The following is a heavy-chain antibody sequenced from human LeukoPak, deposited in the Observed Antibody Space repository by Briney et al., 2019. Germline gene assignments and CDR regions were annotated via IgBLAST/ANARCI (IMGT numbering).Heavy chain of an antibody. D-gene: IGHD3-16*02. CDR1: GFMIADYT. J-gene: IGHJ4*02. V-gene: IGHV4-39*07. CDR2: LYYSGSN. Sequence: SGSLTLSCTASGFMIADYTMSWFRQAPGQGLEWIGSLYYSGSNYYNPSLRSRVTISVDTSKNQFSLKLNSVTAADTAVYYCASAPRMVSFGGVIDYFDYWGQGTLVTVSS. CDR3: ASAPRMVSFGGVIDYFDY.